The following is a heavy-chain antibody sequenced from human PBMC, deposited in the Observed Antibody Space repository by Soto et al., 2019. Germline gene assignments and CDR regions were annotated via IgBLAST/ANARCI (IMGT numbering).Heavy chain of an antibody. D-gene: IGHD3-16*01. CDR1: GGTFSSYA. CDR3: ARDDSAGGGGN. J-gene: IGHJ4*02. CDR2: IIPIFGTA. V-gene: IGHV1-69*01. Sequence: QVQLVQSGAEVKKPGSSVKVSCKASGGTFSSYAISWVRQAPGQGLEWMGGIIPIFGTANYAQKFQGRVTIPAAEPTSTAYRERGSLGCEDTAVYSCARDDSAGGGGNWGQGTLVTVSS.